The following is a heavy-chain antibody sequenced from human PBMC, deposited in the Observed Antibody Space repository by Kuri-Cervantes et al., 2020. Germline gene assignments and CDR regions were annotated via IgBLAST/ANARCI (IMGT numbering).Heavy chain of an antibody. CDR3: AREMEEPPKYYFDY. Sequence: GESLKISCEASGITFSSYWMTWVRQAPGKGLEWVANIKEDGSGKNYLGSVKGRFTISRDNAKNSLYLQMNSLRAEDTAVYYCAREMEEPPKYYFDYWGQGTLVTVSS. CDR2: IKEDGSGK. J-gene: IGHJ4*02. V-gene: IGHV3-7*01. CDR1: GITFSSYW. D-gene: IGHD1-26*01.